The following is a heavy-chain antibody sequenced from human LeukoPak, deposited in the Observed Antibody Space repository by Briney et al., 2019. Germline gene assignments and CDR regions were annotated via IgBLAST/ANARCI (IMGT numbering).Heavy chain of an antibody. V-gene: IGHV4-39*01. CDR3: ARGKYYFDY. CDR1: GGSISSSSYY. J-gene: IGHJ4*02. Sequence: PSETLSLTCTVSGGSISSSSYYWGWIRQPPGKGLEWIGSIYYSGSTYYNPSLKSRVTISVDTSKNQFSLKLSSVTAADTAVYYCARGKYYFDYWGQGTLVTVSS. CDR2: IYYSGST.